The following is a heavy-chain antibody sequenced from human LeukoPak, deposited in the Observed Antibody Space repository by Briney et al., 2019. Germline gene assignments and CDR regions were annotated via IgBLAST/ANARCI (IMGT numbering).Heavy chain of an antibody. V-gene: IGHV4-59*01. D-gene: IGHD3-10*01. CDR1: GGSIISYY. CDR3: ARDGPMTQSGAFDI. CDR2: IYYSGST. Sequence: SGGPFLPCPASGGSIISYYWRWGRRPPGEGLEGSGCIYYSGSTNYNPSLKSRVTISVDTSKNQFSLKLSSVTAADTAVYYCARDGPMTQSGAFDIWGQGTMVTVSS. J-gene: IGHJ3*02.